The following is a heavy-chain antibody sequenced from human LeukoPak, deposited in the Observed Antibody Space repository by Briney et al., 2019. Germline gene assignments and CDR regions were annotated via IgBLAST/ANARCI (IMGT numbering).Heavy chain of an antibody. V-gene: IGHV3-48*01. CDR2: ISSSSSTI. D-gene: IGHD4-17*01. Sequence: PGGSLRLSCAASGLTFSSYSMNWVRQAPGKGLEWVSYISSSSSTIYYADSVKGRFTISRDNAKNSLYLQMNSLRAEDTAVYYCAREPEMTTVTTVDYWGQGTLVTVSS. CDR3: AREPEMTTVTTVDY. J-gene: IGHJ4*02. CDR1: GLTFSSYS.